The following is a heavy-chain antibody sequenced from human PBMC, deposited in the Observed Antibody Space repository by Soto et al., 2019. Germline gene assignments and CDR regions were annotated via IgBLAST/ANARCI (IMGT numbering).Heavy chain of an antibody. Sequence: ASVKVSCKASGYTFTSYYMHWVRQAPGQRLEWMGWINAGNGNTKYSQKFQGRLTITKDTSKNQVVLTMTNMDPVDTATYSCAHIVGAPNWFDPWGQGTLVTVSS. D-gene: IGHD1-26*01. CDR2: INAGNGNT. J-gene: IGHJ5*02. V-gene: IGHV1-3*01. CDR3: AHIVGAPNWFDP. CDR1: GYTFTSYY.